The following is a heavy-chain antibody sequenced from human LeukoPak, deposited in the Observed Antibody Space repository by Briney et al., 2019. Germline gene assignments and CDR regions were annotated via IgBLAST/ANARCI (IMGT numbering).Heavy chain of an antibody. Sequence: GGSLRLSCEASGFSFSTSGVHWVRQAPGKGLEWMAVISKDGRKNHYADSVKGRFTISRDNSKNTLYLQMNSLRAEDTAVYYCAKPTASMVRGVIPNPPGYWGQGTLVTVSS. CDR2: ISKDGRKN. J-gene: IGHJ4*02. V-gene: IGHV3-30*18. CDR1: GFSFSTSG. D-gene: IGHD3-10*01. CDR3: AKPTASMVRGVIPNPPGY.